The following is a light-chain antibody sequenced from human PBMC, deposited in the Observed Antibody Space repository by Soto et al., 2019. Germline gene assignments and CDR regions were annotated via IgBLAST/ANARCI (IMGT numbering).Light chain of an antibody. Sequence: DIQMTQSPSTLYASVGDRVTITCRASQSISSWLAWYQQKPGKAPKLLIYKASNLESGVPSRFSGSGSGTKFTLTISSLQPDDFATYYCQQYNSFPRTFGQGTKVEIK. V-gene: IGKV1-5*03. CDR2: KAS. J-gene: IGKJ1*01. CDR1: QSISSW. CDR3: QQYNSFPRT.